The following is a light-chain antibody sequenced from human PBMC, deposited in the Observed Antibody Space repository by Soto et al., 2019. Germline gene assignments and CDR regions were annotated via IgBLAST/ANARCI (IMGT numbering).Light chain of an antibody. V-gene: IGLV3-25*02. CDR2: KDS. J-gene: IGLJ2*01. CDR3: QSADSSGIYVL. CDR1: ALANQY. Sequence: SYELTQPPSVSVSPGQTARITCSGDALANQYAYWYQQRPGQAPVLVIEKDSERPSGIPERFSGSRSGTIVTLTISGVQAEDEADYYCQSADSSGIYVLFGGGTQLTVL.